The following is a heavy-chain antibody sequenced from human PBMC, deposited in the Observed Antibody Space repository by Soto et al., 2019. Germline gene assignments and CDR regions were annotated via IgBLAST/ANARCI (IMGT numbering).Heavy chain of an antibody. J-gene: IGHJ4*02. CDR1: GVSFSGYY. CDR2: INHSGST. CDR3: ARVGDIVVVPAGPNFDY. D-gene: IGHD2-2*01. Sequence: PSETLSFTCAVYGVSFSGYYWSWIRQPPGKGLEWIGEINHSGSTNYNPSLKSRVTISVDTSKNQFSLKLSSVTAADTAVYYCARVGDIVVVPAGPNFDYWGQGTLVTVSS. V-gene: IGHV4-34*01.